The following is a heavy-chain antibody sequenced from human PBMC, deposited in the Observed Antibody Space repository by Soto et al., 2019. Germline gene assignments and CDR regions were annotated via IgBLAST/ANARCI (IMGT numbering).Heavy chain of an antibody. Sequence: EVQLVESGGGLVQPGGSLRLSCPASGFTFSSYWMSWVRQAPGKGLEWVANIKQDGSEKYYVDSVKGRFTISRDNAKNSLYLQMNSLRAEDTAVYYCARDLPSDYWGQGTLVTVSS. V-gene: IGHV3-7*01. CDR1: GFTFSSYW. J-gene: IGHJ4*02. CDR2: IKQDGSEK. CDR3: ARDLPSDY.